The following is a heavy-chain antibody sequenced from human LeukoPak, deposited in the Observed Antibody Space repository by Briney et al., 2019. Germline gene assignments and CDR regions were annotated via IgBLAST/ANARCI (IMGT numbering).Heavy chain of an antibody. D-gene: IGHD1-26*01. CDR3: ARDRGISGSQRNDAFDI. V-gene: IGHV4-61*02. CDR2: IYTSGST. Sequence: SETLSLTCTVSGGSISSGSYYWSWIRQPAGKGLEWIGRIYTSGSTNYNPSLKSRVTISVDTSKNQFSLKLSSVTAADTAVYYCARDRGISGSQRNDAFDIWGQGTMVTVSS. CDR1: GGSISSGSYY. J-gene: IGHJ3*02.